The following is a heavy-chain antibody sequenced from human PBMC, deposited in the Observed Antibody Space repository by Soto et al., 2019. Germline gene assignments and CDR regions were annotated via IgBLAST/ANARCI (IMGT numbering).Heavy chain of an antibody. J-gene: IGHJ6*02. CDR1: GGTFSSYA. CDR3: ASLRGPPWYYYCGMDV. Sequence: QVRLLQSGAEWKKPGSSVKVSCKASGGTFSSYAMSWVRKAPGQGLEWMGGIIPNCGTANYAQKFQGRVTITADESTLTAYLELSRLRSEDTAVYYCASLRGPPWYYYCGMDVWGQGTTVTVSS. CDR2: IIPNCGTA. V-gene: IGHV1-69*01.